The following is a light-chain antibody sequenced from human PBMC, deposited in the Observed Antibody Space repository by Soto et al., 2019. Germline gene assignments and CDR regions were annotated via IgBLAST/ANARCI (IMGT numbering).Light chain of an antibody. J-gene: IGLJ1*01. CDR3: SSYAGSNNFV. Sequence: QSALTQPPSASGSPGQSVTISCSGTSSDVGAYNYVSWYQQHPGKAPKLMISDISKRPSGVPDRFSGSKSGNTASLTVSGLQAEDEADYYCSSYAGSNNFVFGTGTQLTVL. CDR2: DIS. V-gene: IGLV2-8*01. CDR1: SSDVGAYNY.